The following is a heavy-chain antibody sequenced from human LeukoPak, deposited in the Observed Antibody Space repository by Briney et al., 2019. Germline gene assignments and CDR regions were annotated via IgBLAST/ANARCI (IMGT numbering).Heavy chain of an antibody. CDR3: ARDRRYCSSTSCYNSYWFDP. V-gene: IGHV1-2*06. CDR1: GYTFTGYY. D-gene: IGHD2-2*02. J-gene: IGHJ5*02. Sequence: GASVKVSCKASGYTFTGYYMHWVRQAPGQGLEWMGRINPNSGGTNYAQKFQGRVTMTRDTSISTAYMELSRLRSDDTAVYYCARDRRYCSSTSCYNSYWFDPWGQGTLVTVSS. CDR2: INPNSGGT.